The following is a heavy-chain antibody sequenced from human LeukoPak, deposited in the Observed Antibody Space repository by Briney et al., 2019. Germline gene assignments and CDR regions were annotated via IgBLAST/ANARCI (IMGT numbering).Heavy chain of an antibody. CDR3: ARQRCSGNMCYRVDQLYYMDV. CDR1: LDSIIDHY. D-gene: IGHD2-15*01. J-gene: IGHJ6*03. CDR2: IYMIVST. V-gene: IGHV4-4*09. Sequence: LGSLSVTRTVSLDSIIDHYWCCVRARPGGGVWSMWYIYMIVSTNYNPSPRGGVTIPIDTSKSQFSLKLTYVTAADTGVYYCARQRCSGNMCYRVDQLYYMDVWGKGTTVTVSS.